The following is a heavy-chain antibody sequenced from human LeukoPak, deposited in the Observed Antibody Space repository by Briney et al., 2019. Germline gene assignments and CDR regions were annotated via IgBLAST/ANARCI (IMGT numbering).Heavy chain of an antibody. CDR2: FDPEDGET. CDR3: ATGPKWELLEPANGFDP. Sequence: ASVKVSCKVSGYTLTELSMYWVRQAPGKGLEWMGGFDPEDGETIYAQKFQGRVTMTEDTSTDTAYMELSSLRSEDTAVYYCATGPKWELLEPANGFDPCGQGTLVTLSS. J-gene: IGHJ5*02. V-gene: IGHV1-24*01. CDR1: GYTLTELS. D-gene: IGHD1-26*01.